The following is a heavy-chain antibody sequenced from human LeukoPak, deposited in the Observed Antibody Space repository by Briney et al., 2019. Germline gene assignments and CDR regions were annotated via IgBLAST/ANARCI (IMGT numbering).Heavy chain of an antibody. V-gene: IGHV4-4*07. J-gene: IGHJ6*03. CDR3: AREMLNRGVPYYYYYHYMDV. Sequence: KPSETLSLTCTVSGGSISSYYWSWIRQPAGKGLEWIGRIYTSGSTNYNPSLKSRVTTSVDTSKNQFSLKLSSVTAADTAVYYCAREMLNRGVPYYYYYHYMDVWGKGTTVTSSS. CDR1: GGSISSYY. CDR2: IYTSGST. D-gene: IGHD3-10*01.